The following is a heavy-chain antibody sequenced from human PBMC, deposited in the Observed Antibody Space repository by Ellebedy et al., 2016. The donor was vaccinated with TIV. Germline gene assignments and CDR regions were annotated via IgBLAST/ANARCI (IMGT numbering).Heavy chain of an antibody. Sequence: AASVTVSCKDSVYTFTTYDITRVRQATGQVLEWMGWMNTNTGHTGDAQKFEGRVTMTRNSSISTAYIELSSLRSEDTAVYYCARNGRGYSYGNDGYFDSWGLGTLVTVSS. J-gene: IGHJ4*02. CDR1: VYTFTTYD. D-gene: IGHD5-18*01. V-gene: IGHV1-8*01. CDR2: MNTNTGHT. CDR3: ARNGRGYSYGNDGYFDS.